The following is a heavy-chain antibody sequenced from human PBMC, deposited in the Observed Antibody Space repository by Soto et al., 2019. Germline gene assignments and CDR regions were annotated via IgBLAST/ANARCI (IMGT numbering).Heavy chain of an antibody. CDR3: ARQNPMGQLVYYYYCGMDV. CDR1: GGTFSSYA. D-gene: IGHD6-13*01. Sequence: GASVKVSCKASGGTFSSYAISWVRQAPGQGLEWMGGIIPIFGTANYAQKFQGRVTITADESTSTAYMELSSLRSEDTAVYYCARQNPMGQLVYYYYCGMDVWGQGTTATVSS. J-gene: IGHJ6*02. V-gene: IGHV1-69*13. CDR2: IIPIFGTA.